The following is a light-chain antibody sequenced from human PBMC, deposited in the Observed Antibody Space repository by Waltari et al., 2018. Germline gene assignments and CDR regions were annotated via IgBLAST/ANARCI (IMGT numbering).Light chain of an antibody. Sequence: DVQLTQAPSSLSASLGDRVTIPCRASQRILHYLSLYHQRPGKAPRLLMSDVSDLKRGVPSRFTGSGSGTTFTLTITSLQREDFGTYYCQQTYGIPLSFGAGTRVEIK. V-gene: IGKV1-39*01. J-gene: IGKJ4*01. CDR3: QQTYGIPLS. CDR2: DVS. CDR1: QRILHY.